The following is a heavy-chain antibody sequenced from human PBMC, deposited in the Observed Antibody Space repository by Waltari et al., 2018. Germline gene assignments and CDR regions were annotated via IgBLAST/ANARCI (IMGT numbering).Heavy chain of an antibody. CDR3: AKPFYNWDDPLHS. CDR2: ISVSDAT. V-gene: IGHV3-23*01. CDR1: GLTSFPRA. Sequence: EVHLLESGGGFVQPGGSLRPSCHASGLTSFPRASNWVRQAPGKGLEWVSSISVSDATYYADAVKGRFTISRDYSDNTVYLQMDSLRADDTAVYFCAKPFYNWDDPLHSWGQGTPVTVSS. D-gene: IGHD1-20*01. J-gene: IGHJ1*01.